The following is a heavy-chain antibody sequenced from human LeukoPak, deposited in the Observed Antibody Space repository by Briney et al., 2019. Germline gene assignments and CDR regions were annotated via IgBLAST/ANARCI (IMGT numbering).Heavy chain of an antibody. D-gene: IGHD3-10*01. CDR1: GFTFSKSW. CDR3: ASLPQLLWFGELTPFDY. Sequence: GGSLRLSCTASGFTFSKSWMSWVRQAPGKGPEWVSNIKEDGSDKYYVDSVKGRFTISRDNSKNTLYLQMNSLRAEDTAVYYCASLPQLLWFGELTPFDYWGQGTLVTVSS. J-gene: IGHJ4*02. CDR2: IKEDGSDK. V-gene: IGHV3-7*01.